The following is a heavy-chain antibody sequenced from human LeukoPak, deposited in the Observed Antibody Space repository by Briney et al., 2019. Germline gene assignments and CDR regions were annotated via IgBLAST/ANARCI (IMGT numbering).Heavy chain of an antibody. J-gene: IGHJ4*02. Sequence: GGSLRLSCAAPGFTFSSYGMSWVRQAPGKGLEWVSSISGNGDNIHYADSVKGRFTISRDNSNNTLYLQMDSLRAEDTAVYYCAKNARWGQGTLVTISS. CDR1: GFTFSSYG. CDR3: AKNAR. V-gene: IGHV3-23*01. CDR2: ISGNGDNI.